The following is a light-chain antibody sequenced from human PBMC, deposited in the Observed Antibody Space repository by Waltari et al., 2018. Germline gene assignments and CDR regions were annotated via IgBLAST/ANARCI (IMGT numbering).Light chain of an antibody. CDR3: QQYYSTPAYT. CDR1: QGISNS. CDR2: AAS. V-gene: IGKV1-NL1*01. Sequence: DIQMTQSPSSLSASVGDRVTITCRASQGISNSLACYQQKPGKAPKLLLYAASRMESGVPSRFSGSGSGTDYTLTISSLQPEDFATYYCQQYYSTPAYTFGQGTKLEIK. J-gene: IGKJ2*01.